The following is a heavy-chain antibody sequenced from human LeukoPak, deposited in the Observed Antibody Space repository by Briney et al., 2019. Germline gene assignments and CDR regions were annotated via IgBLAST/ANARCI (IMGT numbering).Heavy chain of an antibody. D-gene: IGHD5-18*01. J-gene: IGHJ4*02. CDR3: ARVVSGGYSSIDY. CDR1: GGSFSGYY. Sequence: SETLSLTCAVYGGSFSGYYWSWIRQPPGKGLEWIGEINHSGSTNYNPSLKSRVTISVDTSKNQFSLKLSSVTAADTAVYYCARVVSGGYSSIDYWGQGTLVTVSS. CDR2: INHSGST. V-gene: IGHV4-34*01.